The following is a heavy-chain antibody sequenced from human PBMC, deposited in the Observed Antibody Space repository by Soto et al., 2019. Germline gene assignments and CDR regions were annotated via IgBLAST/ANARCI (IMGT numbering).Heavy chain of an antibody. D-gene: IGHD2-2*01. CDR3: ARAESCSSNSCYQGDWFAP. CDR1: GGSISSLY. CDR2: IYYSWST. V-gene: IGHV4-59*01. J-gene: IGHJ5*02. Sequence: QVQLQESGPGLVKPSETLSLTCTVSGGSISSLYWSWIRQPPGKGLEWIGYIYYSWSTNYNPSLMRRVSLSLDTSKDPFSLKLTSMAAADTAVYYCARAESCSSNSCYQGDWFAPWGQGTLVTVAS.